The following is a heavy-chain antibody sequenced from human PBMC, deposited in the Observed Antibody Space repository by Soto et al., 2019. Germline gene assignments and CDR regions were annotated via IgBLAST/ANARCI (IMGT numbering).Heavy chain of an antibody. CDR2: IIPIFGTA. V-gene: IGHV1-69*13. J-gene: IGHJ6*02. D-gene: IGHD6-13*01. Sequence: ASVKVSCKASGGTFSSYAISWVRQAPGQGLEWMGGIIPIFGTANYAPKFQGRVTITADESTSTAYMELSSLRSEDTAVYYCARSIAAAGYYYYYYGMDVWGQGTTVTVSS. CDR3: ARSIAAAGYYYYYYGMDV. CDR1: GGTFSSYA.